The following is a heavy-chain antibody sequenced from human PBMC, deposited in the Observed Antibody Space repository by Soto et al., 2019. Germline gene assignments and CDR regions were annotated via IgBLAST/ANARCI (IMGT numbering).Heavy chain of an antibody. D-gene: IGHD2-2*01. Sequence: EVQLLESGGGLVQPGGSLRLSCVASGFTFSTYTMSWVRQAPGKGLEWVSVISGSAGSSGPSYADSVQGRFRSSRDNARNTLYLQMNSLRGEDTAMYYCAKARCSTANCYVPEYWGQGTRVTVSS. J-gene: IGHJ4*02. V-gene: IGHV3-23*01. CDR1: GFTFSTYT. CDR2: ISGSAGSSGP. CDR3: AKARCSTANCYVPEY.